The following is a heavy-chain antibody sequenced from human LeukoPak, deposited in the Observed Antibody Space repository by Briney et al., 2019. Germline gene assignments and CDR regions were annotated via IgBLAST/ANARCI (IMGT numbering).Heavy chain of an antibody. CDR2: IYYSGST. Sequence: SETLSLTCTVSGGSISSGDYYWSWIRQPPGKGLEWIGYIYYSGSTYYNPSLKSRVTISVDTSKNQFSLKLSSVTAADTAVYYCAREGYYYDSSGCYFDYWGQGTLVTVSS. J-gene: IGHJ4*02. V-gene: IGHV4-30-4*08. CDR1: GGSISSGDYY. CDR3: AREGYYYDSSGCYFDY. D-gene: IGHD3-22*01.